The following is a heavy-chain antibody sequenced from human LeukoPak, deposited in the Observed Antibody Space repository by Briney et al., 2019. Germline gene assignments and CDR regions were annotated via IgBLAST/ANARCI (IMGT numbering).Heavy chain of an antibody. V-gene: IGHV3-43*02. J-gene: IGHJ4*02. CDR2: VSGNGVNT. CDR1: GFTFDNFA. Sequence: GGSLRLSCAASGFTFDNFAMHWVRQTPGKGLEWVSLVSGNGVNTYYADSAKGRFTISRDNSKNSLYLQMNSLRTEDTALYFCTKDSSSLWYFDFWGQGALVTVSS. D-gene: IGHD6-13*01. CDR3: TKDSSSLWYFDF.